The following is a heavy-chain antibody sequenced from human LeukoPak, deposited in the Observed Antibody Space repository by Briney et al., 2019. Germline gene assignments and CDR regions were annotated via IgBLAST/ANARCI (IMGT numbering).Heavy chain of an antibody. V-gene: IGHV1-8*03. CDR2: MNPNSGNT. Sequence: ASVKVSCKASGYTFTGYYMHWVRQAPGQGLEWMGWMNPNSGNTGYAQKFQGRVTITRNTSISTAYMELSSLRSEDTAVYYCARGRATVGGWTGYYFDYWGQGTLVTVSS. J-gene: IGHJ4*02. D-gene: IGHD6-19*01. CDR3: ARGRATVGGWTGYYFDY. CDR1: GYTFTGYY.